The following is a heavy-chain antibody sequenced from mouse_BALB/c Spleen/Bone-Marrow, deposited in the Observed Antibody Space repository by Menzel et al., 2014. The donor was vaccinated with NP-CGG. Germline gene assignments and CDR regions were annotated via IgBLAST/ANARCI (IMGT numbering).Heavy chain of an antibody. D-gene: IGHD1-1*01. J-gene: IGHJ3*01. CDR3: ATYYYGSSLFAY. CDR1: GLNIKNTY. V-gene: IGHV14-3*02. Sequence: VQLKESGAELVKPGASVKLSCTASGLNIKNTYIHWVKQRPEQGLEWIGRIDPANVNTKYDPKFQGKATITADTSSNTAYLQLSSLTSEDTAVYYCATYYYGSSLFAYWGQGTLVTVSA. CDR2: IDPANVNT.